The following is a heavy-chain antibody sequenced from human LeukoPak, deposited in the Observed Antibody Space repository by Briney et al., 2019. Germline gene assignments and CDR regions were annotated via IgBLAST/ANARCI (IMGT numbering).Heavy chain of an antibody. V-gene: IGHV3-30*18. Sequence: GRSLRLSCAASGFTFSSYGMHWVRQAPGKGLEWVAVISYDGSNKYYADSVEGRFTISRDNSKNTLYLQMNSLRAEDTAVYYCAKDWGSSPLDYWGQGTLVTVSS. CDR3: AKDWGSSPLDY. D-gene: IGHD3-16*01. CDR1: GFTFSSYG. CDR2: ISYDGSNK. J-gene: IGHJ4*02.